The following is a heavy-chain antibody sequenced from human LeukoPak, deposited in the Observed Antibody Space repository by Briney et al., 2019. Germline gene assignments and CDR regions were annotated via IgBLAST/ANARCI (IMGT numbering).Heavy chain of an antibody. V-gene: IGHV3-23*01. J-gene: IGHJ3*02. CDR3: TRDPNGDYVGAFDM. CDR1: GITFSTYA. D-gene: IGHD4-17*01. CDR2: IRGSGGGT. Sequence: GGSLRLFCAASGITFSTYAMTWVRQAPGKGLEWVSSIRGSGGGTDYADSVKGRFTISRDNSRDTLFLQMNSLRAEDTALYYCTRDPNGDYVGAFDMWGPGTMVTVSS.